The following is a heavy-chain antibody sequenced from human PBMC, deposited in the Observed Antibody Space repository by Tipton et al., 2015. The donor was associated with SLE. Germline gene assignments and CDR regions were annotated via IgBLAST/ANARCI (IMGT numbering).Heavy chain of an antibody. D-gene: IGHD3-3*01. V-gene: IGHV3-48*03. CDR3: ARGFWNGCYIGYFDS. J-gene: IGHJ4*02. Sequence: GSLRLSCTASGFTFSSQEMNWVRQAPGKGLEWVSYISSGGTFIHYADAVKGRFTISRDNAKNSLYLQMNSLRAEDTAVYYCARGFWNGCYIGYFDSWGQGAPVTVSS. CDR2: ISSGGTFI. CDR1: GFTFSSQE.